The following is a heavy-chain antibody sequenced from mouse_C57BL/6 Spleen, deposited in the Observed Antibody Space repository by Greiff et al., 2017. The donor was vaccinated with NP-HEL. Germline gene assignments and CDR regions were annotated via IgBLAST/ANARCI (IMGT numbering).Heavy chain of an antibody. J-gene: IGHJ3*01. CDR3: TRSYGSSPPFAY. CDR2: IDPETGGT. Sequence: QVQLKQSGAELVRPGASVTLSCKASGYTFTDYEMHWVKQTPVHGLEWIGAIDPETGGTAYNTKFKGKAILTADKSSSTAYMELRSLTSEDSAVYYCTRSYGSSPPFAYWGQGTLVTVSA. D-gene: IGHD1-1*01. CDR1: GYTFTDYE. V-gene: IGHV1-15*01.